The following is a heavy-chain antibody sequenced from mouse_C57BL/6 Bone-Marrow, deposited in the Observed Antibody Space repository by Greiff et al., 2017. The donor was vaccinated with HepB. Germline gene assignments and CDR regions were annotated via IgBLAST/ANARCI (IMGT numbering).Heavy chain of an antibody. CDR3: VLYYCGSSSWYFDV. J-gene: IGHJ1*03. D-gene: IGHD1-1*01. CDR2: IYPGSGST. V-gene: IGHV1-55*01. CDR1: GYTFTSYW. Sequence: QVQLQQSGAELVKPGASVKMSCKASGYTFTSYWITWVKQRPGQGLEWIGDIYPGSGSTNYNEKFKSKATLTVDTSSSTAYMQLSSLTSEDSSVYYCVLYYCGSSSWYFDVWGTGTTVTVSS.